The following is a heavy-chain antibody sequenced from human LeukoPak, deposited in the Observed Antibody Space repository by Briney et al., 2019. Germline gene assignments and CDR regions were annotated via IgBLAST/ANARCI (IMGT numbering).Heavy chain of an antibody. D-gene: IGHD3-10*01. CDR2: INFYTGNT. V-gene: IGHV1-18*01. CDR3: ARMRRPRFGSGTYPPLDS. CDR1: DYSSITYG. Sequence: ASVTVSFKASDYSSITYGISWVRQAPGQGLEWMGWINFYTGNTIYAQNNQGRVTMTTDTSTSTAYMELASLTSDDTAVYYCARMRRPRFGSGTYPPLDSWGQGTLVTVSS. J-gene: IGHJ5*01.